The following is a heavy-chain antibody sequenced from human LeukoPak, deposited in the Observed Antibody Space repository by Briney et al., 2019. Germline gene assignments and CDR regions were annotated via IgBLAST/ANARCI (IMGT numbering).Heavy chain of an antibody. CDR2: IIPIFGTA. CDR1: GGTFSSYA. Sequence: ASVKVSCKASGGTFSSYAISWVRQAPGQGLEWMGGIIPIFGTANYAQKLQGRVTMTTDTSTSTAYMELRSLRPDDTAVYYCARDSYYWDYERPYYYYYGMDVWGQGTTVTVSS. V-gene: IGHV1-69*05. J-gene: IGHJ6*02. D-gene: IGHD4-17*01. CDR3: ARDSYYWDYERPYYYYYGMDV.